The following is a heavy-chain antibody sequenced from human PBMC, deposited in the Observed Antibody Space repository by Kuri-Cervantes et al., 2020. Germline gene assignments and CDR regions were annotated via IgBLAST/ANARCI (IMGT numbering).Heavy chain of an antibody. CDR3: AREGGARITIFGVAHGYYMDV. CDR2: INAGNGNT. CDR1: GYTFTSYA. J-gene: IGHJ6*03. V-gene: IGHV1-3*01. Sequence: ASVKVSCKASGYTFTSYAMHWVRQAPGQRLEWMGWINAGNGNTKYSQKFQGRVTITRDTSASTAYMELSSLRSEDTAVYYCAREGGARITIFGVAHGYYMDVWGKGTTVTVSS. D-gene: IGHD3-3*01.